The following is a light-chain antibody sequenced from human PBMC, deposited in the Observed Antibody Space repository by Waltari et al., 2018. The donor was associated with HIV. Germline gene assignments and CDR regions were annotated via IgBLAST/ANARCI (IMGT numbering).Light chain of an antibody. CDR1: QSVSSSY. CDR2: GAS. J-gene: IGKJ2*01. CDR3: QQYGSSPMYT. V-gene: IGKV3-20*01. Sequence: EIVLTQSPGTLSLSPGERATLSCRARQSVSSSYLAWYQQKPGQAPRLLIYGASSRATGIPDSFSGSGSGTDFTLTISRLEPEDFAVYYCQQYGSSPMYTFGQGTKLEIK.